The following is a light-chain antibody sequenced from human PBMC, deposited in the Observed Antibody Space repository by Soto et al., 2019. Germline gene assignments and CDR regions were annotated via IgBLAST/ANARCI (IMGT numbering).Light chain of an antibody. CDR2: GAS. J-gene: IGKJ1*01. Sequence: EIVMTQSPATLSVSPGERATLSCSASQSVSSNVAWYQQKAGQVPRLLIDGASTRATGIPARFSGSGSGTEFTLTISSLQSEDFAVYYCQQYNNWPGWTFGQGTKVDIK. CDR3: QQYNNWPGWT. CDR1: QSVSSN. V-gene: IGKV3-15*01.